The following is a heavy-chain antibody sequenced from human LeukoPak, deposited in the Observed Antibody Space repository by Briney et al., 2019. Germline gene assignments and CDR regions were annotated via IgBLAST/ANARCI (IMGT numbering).Heavy chain of an antibody. D-gene: IGHD3-10*01. Sequence: SETLSLTCSVSGGSISSDYWSWIRQPPGKGLEWIGNIYYSGSTNYNPSLKSRVTISVDTSKNQFSLRLSSVTAADTAVYYCARVELYGSDAYYYYYMDVWGKGTTVTISS. CDR2: IYYSGST. CDR1: GGSISSDY. J-gene: IGHJ6*03. CDR3: ARVELYGSDAYYYYYMDV. V-gene: IGHV4-59*01.